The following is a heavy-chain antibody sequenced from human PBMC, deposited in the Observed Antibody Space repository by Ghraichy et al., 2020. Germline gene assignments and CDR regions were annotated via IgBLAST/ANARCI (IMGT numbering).Heavy chain of an antibody. Sequence: ASVKVSCKASGYTFTTYYINWVRQAPGQGLEWMGWINPNTGGTNYAQKFQGWVTMTRDTSITTAYMEVRRLMSDDTAMYYCARSLTTVTSYFYYNMDVWGQGTTVTVSS. CDR2: INPNTGGT. J-gene: IGHJ6*02. V-gene: IGHV1-2*04. CDR3: ARSLTTVTSYFYYNMDV. CDR1: GYTFTTYY. D-gene: IGHD4-11*01.